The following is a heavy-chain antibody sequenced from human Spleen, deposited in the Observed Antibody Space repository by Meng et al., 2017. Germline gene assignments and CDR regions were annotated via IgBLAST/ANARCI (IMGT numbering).Heavy chain of an antibody. D-gene: IGHD4-17*01. CDR2: IYSGGST. Sequence: GGSLRLSCAASGFTVSSNYMSWVRQAPGKGLEWVSVIYSGGSTYYADSVKGRFTISRHNSKNTPYLQMNSLRAEDTAVYYCARVNPGTVTTSYYYGMDVWGQGTTVTVSS. V-gene: IGHV3-53*04. CDR1: GFTVSSNY. CDR3: ARVNPGTVTTSYYYGMDV. J-gene: IGHJ6*02.